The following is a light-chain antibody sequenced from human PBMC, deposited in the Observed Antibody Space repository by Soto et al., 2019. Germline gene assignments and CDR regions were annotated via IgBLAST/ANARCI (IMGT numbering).Light chain of an antibody. J-gene: IGLJ3*02. Sequence: QSVLTQPPSASGTPGQRVTISCSGSSSNIGSNYVYWYHQLPGTAPKLVIYRNNQRPSGVPDRISGSKSGTSASLAISGLRSEDEADYYCQSYDRSLSGRVFGGGTKLTVL. V-gene: IGLV1-47*01. CDR2: RNN. CDR1: SSNIGSNY. CDR3: QSYDRSLSGRV.